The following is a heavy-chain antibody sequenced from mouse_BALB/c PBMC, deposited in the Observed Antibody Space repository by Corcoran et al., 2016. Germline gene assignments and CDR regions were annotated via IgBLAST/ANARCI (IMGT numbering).Heavy chain of an antibody. Sequence: QILLVQSGPELKKHGEPVKISCKASGYTFTDYSMHWVKQAPGKGVKWMGWINTETGELTYADDFKVRFAVSLETSASTAYLQINNLKNEDTATDFWASGLRPGWGQGTTLTVSP. CDR2: INTETGEL. V-gene: IGHV9-2-1*01. J-gene: IGHJ2*01. CDR3: ASGLRPG. CDR1: GYTFTDYS. D-gene: IGHD2-4*01.